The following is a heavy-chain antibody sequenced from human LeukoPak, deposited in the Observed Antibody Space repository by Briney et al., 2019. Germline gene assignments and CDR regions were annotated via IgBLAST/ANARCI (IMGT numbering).Heavy chain of an antibody. CDR2: INPNSGGT. J-gene: IGHJ3*02. V-gene: IGHV1-2*02. CDR3: ATLSITIFGVVPPDAFDI. CDR1: GYTFTGYY. D-gene: IGHD3-3*01. Sequence: ASVKVSCKASGYTFTGYYMHWVRQAPGQGLEWMGWINPNSGGTNYAQKFQGRVTMTRDTSISTAYMELSRLRSDDTAVYYCATLSITIFGVVPPDAFDIWGQGTKVTVSS.